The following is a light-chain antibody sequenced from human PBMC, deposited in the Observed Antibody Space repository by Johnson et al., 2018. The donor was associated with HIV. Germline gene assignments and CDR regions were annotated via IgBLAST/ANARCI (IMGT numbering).Light chain of an antibody. V-gene: IGLV1-51*01. J-gene: IGLJ1*01. CDR2: DND. CDR1: SSNIGKNY. Sequence: QSVLTQPPSVSAAPGQKVTISCSGSSSNIGKNYVSWYRHLPGTAPKLLIYDNDKRPSGIPDRFSGSKSGTSATLGITGLQTGDEADYYCGTWDSSLSAEVFGTGTKVTVL. CDR3: GTWDSSLSAEV.